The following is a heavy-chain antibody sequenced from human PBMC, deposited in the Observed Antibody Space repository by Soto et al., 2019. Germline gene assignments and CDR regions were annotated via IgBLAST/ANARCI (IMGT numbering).Heavy chain of an antibody. V-gene: IGHV1-69*13. J-gene: IGHJ6*02. Sequence: SVKVSCKASGGTFSSYAISWVRQAPGQGLEWMGGIIPIFGTANYAQKFQGRVTITADESTSTAYMELSSLRSEDTAVYYCARDYRLIVVVPAAMRESYYYYGMDVWGQGTTVTVSS. CDR3: ARDYRLIVVVPAAMRESYYYYGMDV. CDR1: GGTFSSYA. D-gene: IGHD2-2*01. CDR2: IIPIFGTA.